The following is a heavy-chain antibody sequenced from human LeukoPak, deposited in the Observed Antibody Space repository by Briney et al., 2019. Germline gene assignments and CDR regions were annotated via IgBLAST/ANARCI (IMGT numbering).Heavy chain of an antibody. V-gene: IGHV3-7*01. CDR1: GFTFSNYW. CDR2: IKQDGSEK. J-gene: IGHJ4*02. D-gene: IGHD3-10*01. CDR3: GRGGSFPGF. Sequence: PGRSLRLSCAASGFTFSNYWMTWVRQAPGKGLEWVANIKQDGSEKNYVDSVKGRFTIPRDDATNSLYLHMNSLRVEDTAVYYCGRGGSFPGFWGQGTQVSVSS.